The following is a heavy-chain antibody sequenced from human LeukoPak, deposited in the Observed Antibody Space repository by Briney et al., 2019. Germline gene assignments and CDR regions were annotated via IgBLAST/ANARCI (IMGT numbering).Heavy chain of an antibody. Sequence: SETLSLTCIVSGASVSSGDHHWSWIRQAPGKGLEWIGHNMNTYYNPSLKSRVTISVDTSKNQFSLKLSSVTAADTAVYYCARDPYVRNWNYGRGFDPWGQGTLVTVSS. CDR2: NMNT. J-gene: IGHJ5*02. CDR1: GASVSSGDHH. D-gene: IGHD1-7*01. CDR3: ARDPYVRNWNYGRGFDP. V-gene: IGHV4-61*08.